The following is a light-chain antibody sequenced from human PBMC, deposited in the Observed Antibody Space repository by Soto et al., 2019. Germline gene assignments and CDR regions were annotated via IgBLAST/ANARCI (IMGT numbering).Light chain of an antibody. J-gene: IGKJ4*01. CDR2: MGF. CDR1: QSLLNRNGQNC. Sequence: DIVMTQSPLSLPVTPGEPASISCRSSQSLLNRNGQNCLDWYLQKPGQSPQLLIPMGFIRASGVPDRFSGSASGTYFTLTISRVEAEDVGVYYCMQALESPPTFGGGTKVEIK. V-gene: IGKV2-28*01. CDR3: MQALESPPT.